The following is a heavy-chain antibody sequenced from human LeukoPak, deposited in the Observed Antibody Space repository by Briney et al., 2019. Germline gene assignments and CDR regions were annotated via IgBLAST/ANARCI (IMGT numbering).Heavy chain of an antibody. J-gene: IGHJ4*02. V-gene: IGHV1-8*01. Sequence: ASVKVSCKASGYTFTSYDINWVRQATGQGLEWMGWMNPNSGNTGYAQKFQGRVTMTRNTSISTAYMELSSLRPEDTAVYYCARGRIAAAGSFDYWGQGTLVTVSS. CDR3: ARGRIAAAGSFDY. CDR2: MNPNSGNT. D-gene: IGHD6-13*01. CDR1: GYTFTSYD.